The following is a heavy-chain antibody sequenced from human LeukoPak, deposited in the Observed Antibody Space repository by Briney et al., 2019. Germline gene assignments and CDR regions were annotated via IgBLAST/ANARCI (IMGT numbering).Heavy chain of an antibody. Sequence: TGGSLRLSCAASGFTFSSYEMNWVRQAPGKGLEWVSYISSSGSTIYYADSVKGRFTISGDNAKNSLYLQMDSLRAEDTAVYYCARVARGYSYGPFDYWGQGTLVTVSS. CDR3: ARVARGYSYGPFDY. D-gene: IGHD5-18*01. J-gene: IGHJ4*02. CDR1: GFTFSSYE. CDR2: ISSSGSTI. V-gene: IGHV3-48*03.